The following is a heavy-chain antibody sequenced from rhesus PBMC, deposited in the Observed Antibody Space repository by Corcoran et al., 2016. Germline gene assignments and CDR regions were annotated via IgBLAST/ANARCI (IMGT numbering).Heavy chain of an antibody. V-gene: IGHV4-160*01. CDR2: IRSGGST. CDR3: ARHFGLGYSSWSVGLDS. J-gene: IGHJ6*01. CDR1: GGSVSGYW. D-gene: IGHD6-13*01. Sequence: QVQLQQWGEGLVKPSETLSLTCAVYGGSVSGYWWGWIRQPPGKGLEWIGRIRSGGSTNCNPSLKSRVTISIDTSKNQFSLKLSSVTAADTAVYYCARHFGLGYSSWSVGLDSWGQGVVVTVSS.